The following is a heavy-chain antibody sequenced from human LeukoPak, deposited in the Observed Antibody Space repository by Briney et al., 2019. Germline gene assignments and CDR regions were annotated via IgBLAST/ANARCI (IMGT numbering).Heavy chain of an antibody. J-gene: IGHJ4*02. CDR2: INPNSGGT. V-gene: IGHV1-2*02. D-gene: IGHD3-22*01. CDR1: GYTFTGYY. Sequence: ASVKVSCKASGYTFTGYYMHWVRQAPGQGLEWMGWINPNSGGTNYAQQFQGRLTMTRDTSISTAYMKLSRLRSDDTAVYYCARVKTMIIVVSLFDYWGQGTLVTVSS. CDR3: ARVKTMIIVVSLFDY.